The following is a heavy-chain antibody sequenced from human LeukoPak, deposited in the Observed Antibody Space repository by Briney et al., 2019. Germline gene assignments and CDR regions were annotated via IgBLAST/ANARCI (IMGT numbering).Heavy chain of an antibody. J-gene: IGHJ4*02. CDR3: ASIDLDS. CDR2: EDGEA. Sequence: ASVKVSCKVSGYTLTELSIHWVRQSPGKGLEWMGGEDGEAIYAQKFQGRVTMTEDTSTDTAYVNLSSLRSEDTAVYYCASIDLDSWGQGTLVTVSS. D-gene: IGHD2-21*01. V-gene: IGHV1-24*01. CDR1: GYTLTELS.